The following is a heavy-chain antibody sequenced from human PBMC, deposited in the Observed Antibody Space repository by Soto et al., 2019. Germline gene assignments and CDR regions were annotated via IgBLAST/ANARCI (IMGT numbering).Heavy chain of an antibody. CDR3: ASDSGYYPGGYGMDV. CDR2: ISSSGSTI. D-gene: IGHD3-22*01. V-gene: IGHV3-11*01. J-gene: IGHJ6*02. CDR1: GFTFSDYY. Sequence: GWSLRLSCASSGFTFSDYYMSWIRQAPGKGLEWVSYISSSGSTIYYADSVKGRFTISRDNAKNSLYLQMNSLRAEDTAVYYCASDSGYYPGGYGMDVWGQGTTVTVSS.